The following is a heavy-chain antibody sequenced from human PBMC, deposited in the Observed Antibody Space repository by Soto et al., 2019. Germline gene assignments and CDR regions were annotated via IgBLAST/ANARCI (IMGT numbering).Heavy chain of an antibody. D-gene: IGHD1-1*01. CDR2: ISYSGST. V-gene: IGHV4-59*01. CDR1: GGSMSSYY. Sequence: SETLSLTCTVSGGSMSSYYWTWLRQSPGRGLEWIGYISYSGSTYYHPTLKSRVTISADTSKNQFSLRMNSMTAADTAVYYCARADPDASGGYWGQGTLVTVSS. CDR3: ARADPDASGGY. J-gene: IGHJ4*02.